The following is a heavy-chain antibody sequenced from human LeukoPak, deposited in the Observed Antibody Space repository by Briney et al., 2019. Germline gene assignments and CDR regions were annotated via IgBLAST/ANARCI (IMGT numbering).Heavy chain of an antibody. CDR1: GYSISSGYY. J-gene: IGHJ5*02. D-gene: IGHD3-3*01. CDR2: IYHSGST. CDR3: ARPYYDFWSGNENWFDP. Sequence: PSETLSLTCAVSGYSISSGYYWGRIRQPPGKGLEWIGSIYHSGSTYYNPSLKGRVTISVDTSKNQFSLKLSSVTAADTAVYYCARPYYDFWSGNENWFDPWGQGTLVTVSS. V-gene: IGHV4-38-2*01.